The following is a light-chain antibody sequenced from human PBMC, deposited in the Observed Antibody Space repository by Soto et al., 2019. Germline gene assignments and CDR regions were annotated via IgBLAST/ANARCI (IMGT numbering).Light chain of an antibody. CDR1: QSVSSNY. J-gene: IGKJ1*01. CDR2: GAS. CDR3: QQYGTSRA. V-gene: IGKV3-20*01. Sequence: EIVLTQSPGTLSLSPGERATLSCRASQSVSSNYLAWYQQKPGQAPRLLIYGASSRATGIPDRFSGSGSGTDFTLTISRLEPEDFAVYYCQQYGTSRAFGQGTKVVIK.